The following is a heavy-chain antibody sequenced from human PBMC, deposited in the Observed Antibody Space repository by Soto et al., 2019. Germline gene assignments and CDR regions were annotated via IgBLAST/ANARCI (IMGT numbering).Heavy chain of an antibody. CDR3: ARLSSGFPEKKHYYYDYGMDV. CDR1: GGTFSSYA. CDR2: IIPIFGTA. D-gene: IGHD3-22*01. V-gene: IGHV1-69*13. Sequence: SVKVSCKASGGTFSSYAISWVRQAPGQGHEWMGGIIPIFGTANYAQKFQGRVTITADESTSTTDMELSSLRSEDTAVYYCARLSSGFPEKKHYYYDYGMDVWGQGTKLIVSS. J-gene: IGHJ6*02.